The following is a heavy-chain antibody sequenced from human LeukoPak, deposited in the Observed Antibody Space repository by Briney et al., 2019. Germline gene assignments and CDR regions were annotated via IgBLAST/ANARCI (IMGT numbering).Heavy chain of an antibody. CDR3: ARQDLTGYYTARDAFDI. V-gene: IGHV1-46*01. J-gene: IGHJ3*02. CDR1: GYTFTSYY. CDR2: INPSGGST. D-gene: IGHD3-9*01. Sequence: GASVKVSCKASGYTFTSYYMHWVRQAPGQGLEWMGIINPSGGSTSYEQKFQGRVTMTRDTSTSTVYMELSSLRSEDTAVYYCARQDLTGYYTARDAFDIWGQGTMVTVSS.